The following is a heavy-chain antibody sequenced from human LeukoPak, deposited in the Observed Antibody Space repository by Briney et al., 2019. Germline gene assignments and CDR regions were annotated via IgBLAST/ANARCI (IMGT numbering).Heavy chain of an antibody. CDR2: IYDSGTT. D-gene: IGHD5-12*01. Sequence: SETLSLTCTVSGDSTSSSTYYWDWIRQAPGKGLEWIGNIYDSGTTHYNPSLKSRVTISGDTSKNQSSLKLNSVTAADTAIYYCATHRRSGSGGSENAFEIWGQGTMVTVSS. J-gene: IGHJ3*02. V-gene: IGHV4-39*01. CDR1: GDSTSSSTYY. CDR3: ATHRRSGSGGSENAFEI.